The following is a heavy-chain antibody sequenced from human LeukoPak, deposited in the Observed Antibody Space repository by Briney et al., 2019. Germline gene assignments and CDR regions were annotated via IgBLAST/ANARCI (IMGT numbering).Heavy chain of an antibody. CDR2: INPNSGGT. Sequence: ASVKVSCKASVYTFTAYYMHWVRQAPGQGLEWMGWINPNSGGTKYAQNFQDRVTMTRDTSISTAYMELSRLRSDDTAVYYCARAFYNWNSNWFDPWGQGTLVTVSS. D-gene: IGHD1-7*01. V-gene: IGHV1-2*02. CDR3: ARAFYNWNSNWFDP. J-gene: IGHJ5*02. CDR1: VYTFTAYY.